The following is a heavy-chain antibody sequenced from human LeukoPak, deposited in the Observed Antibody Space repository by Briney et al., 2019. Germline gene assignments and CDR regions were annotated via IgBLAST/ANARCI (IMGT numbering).Heavy chain of an antibody. CDR2: IHPGDSDT. CDR3: ARFGSGDYFDS. J-gene: IGHJ4*02. Sequence: GESLKISCQGSGYNFTSYWIAWVRQMPGKGLEWMGIIHPGDSDTRYSPSFQGQVTISADKSISTAYLQWSSLKASDTAMYYCARFGSGDYFDSWGQGTLVTVSS. CDR1: GYNFTSYW. V-gene: IGHV5-51*01. D-gene: IGHD3-3*01.